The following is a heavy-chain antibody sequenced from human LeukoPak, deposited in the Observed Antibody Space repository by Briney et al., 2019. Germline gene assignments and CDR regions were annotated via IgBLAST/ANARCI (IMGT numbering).Heavy chain of an antibody. CDR1: GGSISSSNW. D-gene: IGHD6-13*01. CDR2: IYHSGST. Sequence: PSETLSLTCAVSGGSISSSNWWSWVRPPPGKGLEWIGEIYHSGSTNYNPSLKSRVTISVDKSKNQFSLKLSSVTAADTAVYYCARRGLIAAAGFDYWGQGTLVTVSS. J-gene: IGHJ4*02. V-gene: IGHV4-4*02. CDR3: ARRGLIAAAGFDY.